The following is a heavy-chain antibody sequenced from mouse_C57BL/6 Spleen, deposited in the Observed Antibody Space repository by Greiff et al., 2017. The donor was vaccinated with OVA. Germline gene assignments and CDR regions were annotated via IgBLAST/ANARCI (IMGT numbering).Heavy chain of an antibody. Sequence: EVKLMESGGGLVQPGGSMKLSCAASGFTFSDAWMDWVRQSPEQGLEWVAEIRNRANNHATYYAESVKGRFTISRDDSKSSVYLQMNSLRAEDTGIYYCTRPRYDYDGAMDYWGQGTSVTVSS. D-gene: IGHD2-4*01. CDR1: GFTFSDAW. CDR3: TRPRYDYDGAMDY. J-gene: IGHJ4*01. V-gene: IGHV6-6*01. CDR2: IRNRANNHAT.